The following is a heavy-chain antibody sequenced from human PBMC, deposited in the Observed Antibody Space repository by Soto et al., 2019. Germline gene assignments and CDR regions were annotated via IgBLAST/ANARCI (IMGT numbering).Heavy chain of an antibody. V-gene: IGHV3-30*18. CDR2: TSYDGTKK. CDR1: GFPFSSYS. D-gene: IGHD3-16*02. J-gene: IGHJ4*02. Sequence: GGSLRLSCAVSGFPFSSYSMHWVRQAPGKGLEWVAITSYDGTKKNYADSVKGRFTISRDNSNNTLYLQMNSLRGADTAVYFCAXEHYDYVWGNYRSPFDYWGQGALVTVSS. CDR3: AXEHYDYVWGNYRSPFDY.